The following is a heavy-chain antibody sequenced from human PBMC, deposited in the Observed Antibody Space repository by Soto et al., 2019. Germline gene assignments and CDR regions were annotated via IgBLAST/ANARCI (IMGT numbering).Heavy chain of an antibody. CDR2: INSDGSTT. J-gene: IGHJ4*02. CDR1: GFTFSSYW. CDR3: ARDNYDYVWGSLRYFDY. V-gene: IGHV3-74*01. D-gene: IGHD3-16*01. Sequence: GWSLRLSCAASGFTFSSYWMHWVRQAPRKGLVWVSRINSDGSTTSYADSVKGRFTISRDNAKNTLYLQMNSLRAEDTAVYYCARDNYDYVWGSLRYFDYWGQGTQVTVSS.